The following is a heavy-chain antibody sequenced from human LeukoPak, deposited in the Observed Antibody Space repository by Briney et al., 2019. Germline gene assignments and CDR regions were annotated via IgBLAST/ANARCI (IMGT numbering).Heavy chain of an antibody. V-gene: IGHV4-59*01. CDR1: GGSISSYY. Sequence: SETLSLTCTVSGGSISSYYWSWIRQPPGKGLEWIGYIYYSGSTNYNPSLKSRVTISVDTSKNQFSLKLSSVTAADTAVYYCARVAEVITFGGHGEWYFDYWGQGTLVTVPS. CDR2: IYYSGST. CDR3: ARVAEVITFGGHGEWYFDY. D-gene: IGHD3-16*01. J-gene: IGHJ4*02.